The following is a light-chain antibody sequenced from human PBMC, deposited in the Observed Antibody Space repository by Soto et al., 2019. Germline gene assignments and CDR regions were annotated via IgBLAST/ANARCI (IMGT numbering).Light chain of an antibody. J-gene: IGLJ2*01. CDR2: EVS. Sequence: QSVLTQPASVSGSPGQSITISCTGTSSDIGNYNYVSWHQQHPGKAPKLIIYEVSNRPSGVSNRFSGSKSGNTASLTISGLQAEDEADYSCTSYTSSNTWVFGGGTTLTVL. V-gene: IGLV2-14*01. CDR1: SSDIGNYNY. CDR3: TSYTSSNTWV.